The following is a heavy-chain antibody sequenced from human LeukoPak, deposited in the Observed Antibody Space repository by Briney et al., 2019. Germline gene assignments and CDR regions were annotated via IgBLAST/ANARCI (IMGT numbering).Heavy chain of an antibody. J-gene: IGHJ4*02. CDR2: ISGSGGST. CDR3: AKAWGITMVRGVTLDY. Sequence: PGGSLRLSCAASGFTFSSYAMSWVRQAPGKGLEWVSAISGSGGSTYYADSVKGRFTISRDNSKNTLYLQMNSLRAEDTAVYYCAKAWGITMVRGVTLDYWGQGTLVTVSS. V-gene: IGHV3-23*01. D-gene: IGHD3-10*01. CDR1: GFTFSSYA.